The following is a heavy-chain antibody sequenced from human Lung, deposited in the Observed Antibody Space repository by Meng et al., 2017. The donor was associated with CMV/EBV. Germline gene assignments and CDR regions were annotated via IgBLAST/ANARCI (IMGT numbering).Heavy chain of an antibody. V-gene: IGHV3-21*01. Sequence: ESXKISXTASGFTFNYYSMNWVRQAPGKGLEWVSYISNYNDYIYYTDSMKGRFTIFRDNDKNSLYLQMDNLGVDDTALFYCARGFRNAGSRMGMDVWGQGTTVXVSS. D-gene: IGHD1-26*01. CDR1: GFTFNYYS. CDR3: ARGFRNAGSRMGMDV. J-gene: IGHJ6*02. CDR2: ISNYNDYI.